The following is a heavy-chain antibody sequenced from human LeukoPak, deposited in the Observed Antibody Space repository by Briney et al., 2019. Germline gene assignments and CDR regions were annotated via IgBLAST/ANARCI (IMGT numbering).Heavy chain of an antibody. CDR2: ISPNSGGT. CDR1: GYTFTDYY. J-gene: IGHJ4*02. Sequence: ASVKDACKASGYTFTDYYIHWVRQAPGQGLEYMGWISPNSGGTNYAQKFQGRVTMTRDTSISTAYMELSRLRSDDTAVYYCARGVGTMVRGVIMGFDYWGQGTLVTVSS. CDR3: ARGVGTMVRGVIMGFDY. V-gene: IGHV1-2*02. D-gene: IGHD3-10*01.